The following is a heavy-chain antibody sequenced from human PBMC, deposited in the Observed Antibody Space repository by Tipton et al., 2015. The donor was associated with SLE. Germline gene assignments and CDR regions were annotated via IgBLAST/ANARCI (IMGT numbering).Heavy chain of an antibody. D-gene: IGHD6-13*01. CDR2: IYYSGST. V-gene: IGHV4-39*01. Sequence: TFSSYAMSWVRQPPGKGLEWIGSIYYSGSTYYNPSLKSRVTISVDTSKNQFSLKLSSVTAADTAVYYCARRGSWAAAGQGAFDIWGQGTMVTVSS. J-gene: IGHJ3*02. CDR1: TFSSYA. CDR3: ARRGSWAAAGQGAFDI.